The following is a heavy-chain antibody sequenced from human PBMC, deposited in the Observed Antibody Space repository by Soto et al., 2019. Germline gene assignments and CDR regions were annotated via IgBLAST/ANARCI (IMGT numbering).Heavy chain of an antibody. J-gene: IGHJ5*01. D-gene: IGHD2-15*01. V-gene: IGHV1-69*06. CDR1: GDTFTKYA. CDR3: ARDLGGCSAGSCRYNGLDS. Sequence: QVQLVQSGAEVKKPGSSVKVSCKASGDTFTKYAISWVRQAPGQGLEWMGGIIPFYGTAHYAEKFQDRVTIIADTSTSTADMELSSLRPEDTAVYYCARDLGGCSAGSCRYNGLDSWGQGTLVTVSS. CDR2: IIPFYGTA.